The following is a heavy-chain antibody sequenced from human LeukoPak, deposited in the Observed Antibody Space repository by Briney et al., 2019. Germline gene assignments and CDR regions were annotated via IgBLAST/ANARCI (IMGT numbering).Heavy chain of an antibody. J-gene: IGHJ4*02. CDR2: IYYSGST. CDR3: ARSPGSGYYVIDY. CDR1: GGSISSYY. D-gene: IGHD3-22*01. V-gene: IGHV4-59*01. Sequence: SETLSLTCTVSGGSISSYYWSWIRQPPGKGLEWIGYIYYSGSTNYNPSLKSRVTISVDTSKNQFSLKLSSVTAADTDVYYCARSPGSGYYVIDYWGQGTLVTVSS.